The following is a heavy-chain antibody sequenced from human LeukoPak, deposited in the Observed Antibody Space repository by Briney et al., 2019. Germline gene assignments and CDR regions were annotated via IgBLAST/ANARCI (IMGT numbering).Heavy chain of an antibody. J-gene: IGHJ4*02. CDR3: VKDQYYDSSGYYFDY. CDR2: IWYDGNNK. D-gene: IGHD3-22*01. V-gene: IGHV3-33*06. CDR1: GFTFSSYG. Sequence: GGSLRLSCAASGFTFSSYGMHWVRQAPGKGLEWVAGIWYDGNNKYYADSVKGRFTISRDNSKNTLYLQMNSLRAEDTAVYYCVKDQYYDSSGYYFDYSGQGTLVTVSS.